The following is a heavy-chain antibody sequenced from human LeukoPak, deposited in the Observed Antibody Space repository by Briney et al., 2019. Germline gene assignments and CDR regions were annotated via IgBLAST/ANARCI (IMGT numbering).Heavy chain of an antibody. V-gene: IGHV4-34*01. Sequence: SETLSLTCAVYGGSFSGYYWSWIRQPPGKGLEWIGEINHSGSTNYNPSLKSRVTISVDTSKNQFSLKLSSVTAADTAVYYCARLSRLWYYYDSSGYPDAFDIWGQGTMVTVSS. CDR3: ARLSRLWYYYDSSGYPDAFDI. D-gene: IGHD3-22*01. CDR2: INHSGST. CDR1: GGSFSGYY. J-gene: IGHJ3*02.